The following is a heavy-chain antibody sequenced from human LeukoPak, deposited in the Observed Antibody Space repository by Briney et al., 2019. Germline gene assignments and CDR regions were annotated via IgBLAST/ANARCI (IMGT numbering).Heavy chain of an antibody. CDR1: GSIFSSYA. CDR2: ISGSGGNT. J-gene: IGHJ4*02. Sequence: GGSLRLSCAASGSIFSSYAMSWVRQAPGKGLEWVSTISGSGGNTYYADSVKGRFTISRDNSKNTVYLQMNSLRAEDTAVYYCAKDRSCINEVCHRVFHYWAQGPVVSVSS. D-gene: IGHD2-8*01. CDR3: AKDRSCINEVCHRVFHY. V-gene: IGHV3-23*01.